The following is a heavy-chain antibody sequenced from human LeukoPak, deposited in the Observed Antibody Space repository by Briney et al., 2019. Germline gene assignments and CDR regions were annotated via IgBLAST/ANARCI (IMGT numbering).Heavy chain of an antibody. V-gene: IGHV1-46*01. J-gene: IGHJ4*02. D-gene: IGHD2-2*01. CDR1: GYTFTSYY. Sequence: ASVKVSCKAPGYTFTSYYMHWVRQAPGQGLEWMGIINPSGGSTGYAQKFQGRVTMTRDMSTSTVYMELSSLRSEDTAVYYCARGGPAAPHFDYWGQGTLVTVSS. CDR2: INPSGGST. CDR3: ARGGPAAPHFDY.